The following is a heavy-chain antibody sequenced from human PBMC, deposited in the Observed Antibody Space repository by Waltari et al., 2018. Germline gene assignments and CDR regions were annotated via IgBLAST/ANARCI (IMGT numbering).Heavy chain of an antibody. V-gene: IGHV3-33*01. CDR3: ARTGNRHSSGWYSGDY. J-gene: IGHJ4*02. CDR1: GFTFSTYA. CDR2: IWYDGSKK. Sequence: QLQLVESGGGVVQPGRSLRLSCSASGFTFSTYALHWVHQAPDKGLEWVAIIWYDGSKKYYADSVKGRFTISKDNSNNTLYLQMNSLRAEDTAVYYCARTGNRHSSGWYSGDYWGQGTLVTVSS. D-gene: IGHD6-19*01.